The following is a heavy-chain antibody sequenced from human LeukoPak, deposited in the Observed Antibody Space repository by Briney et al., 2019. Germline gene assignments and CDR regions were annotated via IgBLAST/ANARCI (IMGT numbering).Heavy chain of an antibody. CDR2: INYSGNT. CDR3: ARRPQSYIDV. CDR1: GGSISSSSYY. V-gene: IGHV4-39*01. Sequence: PSETLSLTCTVSGGSISSSSYYWGWIRQPPGKGLEWIGSINYSGNTFYNPSLKSRVTISVDTSKNQFSLNLSSVTAAVTAVYYCARRPQSYIDVWGKGTTVTVSS. J-gene: IGHJ6*03.